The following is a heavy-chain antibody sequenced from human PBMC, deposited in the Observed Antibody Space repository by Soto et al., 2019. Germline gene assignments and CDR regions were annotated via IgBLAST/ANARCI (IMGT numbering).Heavy chain of an antibody. CDR2: IYHSGTT. Sequence: SETLSLTCAVSGDSISSGYYWAWIRQPPGKGLEWIRSIYHSGTTYYNPSLKSRVTISVDTSKNQFSLKLRSVTAADSAVYYCASNYDFWSGYSNWGQGTLVTVSS. CDR1: GDSISSGYY. J-gene: IGHJ4*02. CDR3: ASNYDFWSGYSN. V-gene: IGHV4-38-2*01. D-gene: IGHD3-3*01.